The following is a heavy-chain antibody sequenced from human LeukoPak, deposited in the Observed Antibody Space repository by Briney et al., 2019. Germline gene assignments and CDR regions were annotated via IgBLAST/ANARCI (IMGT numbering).Heavy chain of an antibody. Sequence: SVKVSCKASGFTFTSSAMQWVRQARGQRLEWIGWIVVGSGDTNYAQKFQERVTITRDMSTSTAYMELSSLRSEDTAVYYCAARLSSMNYYGTDVWGQGTTVTVSS. J-gene: IGHJ6*02. CDR2: IVVGSGDT. CDR3: AARLSSMNYYGTDV. D-gene: IGHD6-6*01. V-gene: IGHV1-58*02. CDR1: GFTFTSSA.